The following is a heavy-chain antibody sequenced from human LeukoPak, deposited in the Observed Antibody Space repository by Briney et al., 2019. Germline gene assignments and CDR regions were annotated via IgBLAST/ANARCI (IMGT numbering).Heavy chain of an antibody. V-gene: IGHV3-7*03. CDR3: AKGVAAAGRDYFDY. J-gene: IGHJ4*02. Sequence: GGSLRLSCAASGFTFSSYWMNWVRQAPGRGLEWVANIKQDGTEQYYVDSVKGRFTISRDNAKNSLYLQMNSLRAEDMALYYCAKGVAAAGRDYFDYWGQGTLVTVSS. CDR2: IKQDGTEQ. CDR1: GFTFSSYW. D-gene: IGHD6-13*01.